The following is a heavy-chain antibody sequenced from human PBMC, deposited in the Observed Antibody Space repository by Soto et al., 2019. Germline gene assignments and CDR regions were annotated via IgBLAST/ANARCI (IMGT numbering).Heavy chain of an antibody. V-gene: IGHV4-31*03. D-gene: IGHD3-10*01. Sequence: SYTLSLTCTVAGPSISSGGFYWTWIRQHPGKGLEGVVYIYYNGSTYYNPSLKSRVTISVDTSNKQFSLKLTTVTAADTAVYYCESSSYYGSASWGQGTLVTVX. CDR1: GPSISSGGFY. CDR2: IYYNGST. J-gene: IGHJ4*02. CDR3: ESSSYYGSAS.